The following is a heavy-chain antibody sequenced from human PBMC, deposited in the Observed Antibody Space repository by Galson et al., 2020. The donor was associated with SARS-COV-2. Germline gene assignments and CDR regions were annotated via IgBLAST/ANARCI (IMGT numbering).Heavy chain of an antibody. CDR3: ARKGYSSSWYGSHNWFDP. Sequence: SQTLSLTCAVYGGSFSGYYWSWIRQPPGQGLEWLGEINHSGSTNYNPSLKRRVTISVDTSKNQFSLKLSSVTAADTAVYYCARKGYSSSWYGSHNWFDPWGQGTLVTVSS. J-gene: IGHJ5*02. D-gene: IGHD6-13*01. V-gene: IGHV4-34*01. CDR1: GGSFSGYY. CDR2: INHSGST.